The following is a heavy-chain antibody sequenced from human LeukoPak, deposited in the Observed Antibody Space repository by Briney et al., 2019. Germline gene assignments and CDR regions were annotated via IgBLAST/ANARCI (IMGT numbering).Heavy chain of an antibody. CDR2: INPSGGST. Sequence: ASVKVSCKASGYTFTSYYMHWVRQAPGQGLEWMGIINPSGGSTSYAQKFQGRVTMTRDMSTSTVYMELSSLRSEDTAVYYCARDPRKVAAAGTRFDYWGQGTLVTVSS. CDR3: ARDPRKVAAAGTRFDY. V-gene: IGHV1-46*01. D-gene: IGHD6-13*01. CDR1: GYTFTSYY. J-gene: IGHJ4*02.